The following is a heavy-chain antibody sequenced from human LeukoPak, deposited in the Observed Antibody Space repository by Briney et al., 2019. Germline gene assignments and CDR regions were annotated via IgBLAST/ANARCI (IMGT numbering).Heavy chain of an antibody. CDR2: INHSGST. D-gene: IGHD3-10*01. J-gene: IGHJ5*02. CDR3: ARDHHPKAWIGYPGPDGFDP. V-gene: IGHV4-34*01. Sequence: SETLSLTCAVYGGSFSGYYWSWIRQPPGKGLEWIGEINHSGSTNYNPSLKSRDTISVDTSKNQFSLKLSSVTAADTAVYYCARDHHPKAWIGYPGPDGFDPWGQGTLVTVSS. CDR1: GGSFSGYY.